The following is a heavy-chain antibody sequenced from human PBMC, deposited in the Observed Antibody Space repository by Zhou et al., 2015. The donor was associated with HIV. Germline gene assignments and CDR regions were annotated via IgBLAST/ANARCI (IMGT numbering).Heavy chain of an antibody. V-gene: IGHV1-8*01. Sequence: QALLLQSGNEVKGPGASVKVSCQASGYSFTNYDVNWMRHVPGQGFEWIGYINEKTANTKLAEKFRGRVTLTRDASVNTVYMEMTSLTSHDTALYLCVRVWPGGLLFAGVWGQGSRVTISS. CDR2: INEKTANT. D-gene: IGHD3-16*01. J-gene: IGHJ4*02. CDR3: VRVWPGGLLFAGV. CDR1: GYSFTNYD.